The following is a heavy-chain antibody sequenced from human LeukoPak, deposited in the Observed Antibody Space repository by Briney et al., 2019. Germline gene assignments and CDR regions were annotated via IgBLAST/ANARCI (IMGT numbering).Heavy chain of an antibody. Sequence: GASVKVSCKASGYTFTSYGISWVRQAPGQGLEWMGWISAYNGNTNYAQKLQGRVTMTTDTSTSTAHMELRSLRSDDTAVYYCARLRGTMMGYYFDYWGQGTLVTVSS. D-gene: IGHD3-22*01. V-gene: IGHV1-18*01. J-gene: IGHJ4*02. CDR2: ISAYNGNT. CDR1: GYTFTSYG. CDR3: ARLRGTMMGYYFDY.